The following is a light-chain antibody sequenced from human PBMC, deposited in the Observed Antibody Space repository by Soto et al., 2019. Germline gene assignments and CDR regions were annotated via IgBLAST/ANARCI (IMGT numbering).Light chain of an antibody. V-gene: IGKV3-20*01. CDR1: QSVSSY. CDR3: QQYSSPPRT. Sequence: EIVLTQSPGSLSLSPGERATLSCRASQSVSSYLAWYQQKPGQAPRLLIYGASSRATGFPDRFSGSGSGTDFSRTISRLEPEDSAVYYCQQYSSPPRTFGQGTKVEIK. J-gene: IGKJ1*01. CDR2: GAS.